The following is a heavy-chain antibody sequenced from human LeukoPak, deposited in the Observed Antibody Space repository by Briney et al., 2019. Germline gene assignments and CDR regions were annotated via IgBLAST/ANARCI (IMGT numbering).Heavy chain of an antibody. CDR1: GYTFTTYA. CDR2: INTNTGNP. CDR3: ARYTSGYYRWFDP. D-gene: IGHD6-19*01. Sequence: ASVKVSCKASGYTFTTYAMNWVRQAPGQGLEWMGWINTNTGNPTYAQGFTGRFVFSLDTSVSTAYLQISSLRAEDTAVYYCARYTSGYYRWFDPWGQGTLVTVSS. J-gene: IGHJ5*02. V-gene: IGHV7-4-1*02.